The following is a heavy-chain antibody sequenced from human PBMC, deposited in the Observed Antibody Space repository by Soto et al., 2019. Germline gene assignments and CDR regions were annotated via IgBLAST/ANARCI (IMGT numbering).Heavy chain of an antibody. Sequence: EVQLLESGGGLVQPGGSLRLSCAASGVTFSTYTMSWVRRAPGKGLEWVSAISGSGGSPSYADSVQGRFTISRDNPKKPLYLQINSLRAEDTAVSYCARASCSTTNSYVPDYWGQGTLATVSS. D-gene: IGHD2-2*01. CDR2: ISGSGGSP. CDR3: ARASCSTTNSYVPDY. J-gene: IGHJ4*02. CDR1: GVTFSTYT. V-gene: IGHV3-23*01.